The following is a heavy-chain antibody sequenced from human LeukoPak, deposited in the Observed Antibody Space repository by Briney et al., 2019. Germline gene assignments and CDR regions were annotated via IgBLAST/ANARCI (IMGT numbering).Heavy chain of an antibody. CDR1: GGPINSHY. CDR3: ARENYYYSYYIDI. CDR2: FYANGRP. V-gene: IGHV4-4*07. J-gene: IGHJ6*03. Sequence: SETLSLTRTVSGGPINSHYWNWIHQPADKGLEWIGRFYANGRPEFNPSLQRRVSMSLDPAKNQFILNLSSVTAADTAVYYCARENYYYSYYIDIWGKGTTVIVSS.